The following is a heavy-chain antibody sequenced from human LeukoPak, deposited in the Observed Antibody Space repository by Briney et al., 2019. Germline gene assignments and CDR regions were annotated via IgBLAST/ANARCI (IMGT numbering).Heavy chain of an antibody. Sequence: PGGSLRLSCAASGVTSSSYSMNWGRQAPGEGLEWVSSISSSSSYIYYADSVKGRFTISRDNAKNSLYLQMNSLRAEDTAVYYCARADIVGAVDYFDYWGQGTLVTVSS. CDR1: GVTSSSYS. V-gene: IGHV3-21*01. D-gene: IGHD1-26*01. CDR2: ISSSSSYI. J-gene: IGHJ4*02. CDR3: ARADIVGAVDYFDY.